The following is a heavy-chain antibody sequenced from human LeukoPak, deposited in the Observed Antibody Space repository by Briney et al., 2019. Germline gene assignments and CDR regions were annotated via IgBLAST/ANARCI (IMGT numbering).Heavy chain of an antibody. J-gene: IGHJ4*02. CDR2: IIPIFGTA. Sequence: ASVKVSCKASGGTFSSYAISWVRQAPGQGLEWMGGIIPIFGTANYAQKFQGRVTITADESTSTAYMELSSLRSEDTAVYYCAIDYGSGSYPPQGYFDYWGQGTLVTVSS. CDR3: AIDYGSGSYPPQGYFDY. D-gene: IGHD3-10*01. V-gene: IGHV1-69*13. CDR1: GGTFSSYA.